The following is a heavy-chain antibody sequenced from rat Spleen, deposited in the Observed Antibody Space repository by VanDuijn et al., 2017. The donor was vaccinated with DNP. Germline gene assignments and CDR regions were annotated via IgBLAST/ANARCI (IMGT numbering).Heavy chain of an antibody. Sequence: EMQLQESGPGLVKPSQSLSLTCSVTDYSITSDYWGWIRKFPGNKMEYIGHISYSGSTNYNPSLKSRISITRDTSKNHFFLHLNSVTIEDTATYYCARWTRYFDYWGQGVMVTVSS. D-gene: IGHD1-7*01. CDR1: DYSITSDY. J-gene: IGHJ2*01. CDR2: ISYSGST. CDR3: ARWTRYFDY. V-gene: IGHV3-1*01.